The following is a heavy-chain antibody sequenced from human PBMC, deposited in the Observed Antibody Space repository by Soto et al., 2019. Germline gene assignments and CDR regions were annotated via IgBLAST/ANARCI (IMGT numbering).Heavy chain of an antibody. Sequence: GGSLRLSCAASGFTFSSYSMNWVRQAPGKGLEWVSYISSSSSTIYYADSVKGRFTISRDNAKNSLYLQMNSLRDEDTAVYYCARVRRDIVVVPAAMPTDYWGQGTLVTVSS. CDR2: ISSSSSTI. CDR1: GFTFSSYS. D-gene: IGHD2-2*01. CDR3: ARVRRDIVVVPAAMPTDY. J-gene: IGHJ4*02. V-gene: IGHV3-48*02.